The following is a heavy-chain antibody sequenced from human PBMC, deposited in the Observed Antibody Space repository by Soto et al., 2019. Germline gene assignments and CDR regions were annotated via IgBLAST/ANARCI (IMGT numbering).Heavy chain of an antibody. D-gene: IGHD2-8*01. Sequence: GASVKVSCKASGYTFTSYDINWVRQATGQGLEWMGWMNPNSGNTGYAQKFQGRVTMTRNTSISTAYMELSSLRSEDTAVYYCARRYCTNGVCYSYYFDYWGQGTLVTVSS. CDR3: ARRYCTNGVCYSYYFDY. J-gene: IGHJ4*02. CDR1: GYTFTSYD. V-gene: IGHV1-8*01. CDR2: MNPNSGNT.